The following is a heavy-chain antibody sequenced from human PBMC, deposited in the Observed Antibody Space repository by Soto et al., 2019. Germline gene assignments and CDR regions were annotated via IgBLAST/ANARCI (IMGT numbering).Heavy chain of an antibody. D-gene: IGHD6-6*01. V-gene: IGHV4-34*02. CDR3: AREYSSSYYFDY. Sequence: QVQLQQWGAGLLKPSGTLSLTCAVFGGSFNSFYWSWFRQAPGKGLEWIGEINHSGRTNYNPSLKSRVTILVDPSKNQFSLNLTSVTAADTAVYYCAREYSSSYYFDYWGQGTLVTVSS. CDR2: INHSGRT. CDR1: GGSFNSFY. J-gene: IGHJ4*02.